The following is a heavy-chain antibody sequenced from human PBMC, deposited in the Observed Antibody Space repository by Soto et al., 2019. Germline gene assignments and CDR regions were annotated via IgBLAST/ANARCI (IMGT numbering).Heavy chain of an antibody. Sequence: GASVKVSCKASGYTFTGYYMHWVRQAPGQGLEWMGWINPNSGGTNYAQKFQGRVTMTRDTSISTAYMELSRLRSDDTAVYYCAIIGAYYPYYYYGMDVWGQGTTVTVYS. J-gene: IGHJ6*02. V-gene: IGHV1-2*02. CDR1: GYTFTGYY. CDR2: INPNSGGT. D-gene: IGHD1-26*01. CDR3: AIIGAYYPYYYYGMDV.